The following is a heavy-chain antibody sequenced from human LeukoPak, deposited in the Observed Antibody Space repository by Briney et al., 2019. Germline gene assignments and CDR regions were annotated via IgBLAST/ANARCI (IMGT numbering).Heavy chain of an antibody. CDR2: INQGGSEK. J-gene: IGHJ6*02. Sequence: GSLRLSCAASGFTFRNYWMNWVRQAPGKGLEWVAYINQGGSEKQHADSVKGRFTISRDNARSSLYLQMNSLRAEDTAVYYCARGHHGMDVWGQGTTVTVSS. V-gene: IGHV3-7*01. CDR3: ARGHHGMDV. CDR1: GFTFRNYW.